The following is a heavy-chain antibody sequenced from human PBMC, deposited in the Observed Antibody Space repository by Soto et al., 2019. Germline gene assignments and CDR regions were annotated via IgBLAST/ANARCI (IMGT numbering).Heavy chain of an antibody. CDR1: GFTFTNYY. CDR3: ARAPPNDGWFDP. D-gene: IGHD1-1*01. V-gene: IGHV1-46*01. Sequence: QVQLVQSGTEVKKPGASVKVSCKASGFTFTNYYMHWVRQAPGQGLEWMGIMNPTDGSTPYAQQFRGRGTMTGDPSTSRVYLELSSLTSEDTAVLYCARAPPNDGWFDPWGQGNLVIVS. CDR2: MNPTDGST. J-gene: IGHJ5*02.